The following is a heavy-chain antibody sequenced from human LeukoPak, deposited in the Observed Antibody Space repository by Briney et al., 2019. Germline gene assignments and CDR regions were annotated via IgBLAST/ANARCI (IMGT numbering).Heavy chain of an antibody. D-gene: IGHD3-3*01. J-gene: IGHJ3*02. CDR3: ARATQTYYDFWSGYSQDAFDI. V-gene: IGHV4-31*03. CDR1: GVSISSGGYY. Sequence: SETLSLTCTVSGVSISSGGYYWSWIRQHPGQGLEWIGYIYYSGSTYYNPSLKSRVTISVDTSKNQFSLKLSSVTAADTAVYSCARATQTYYDFWSGYSQDAFDIWGQGTMVTVSS. CDR2: IYYSGST.